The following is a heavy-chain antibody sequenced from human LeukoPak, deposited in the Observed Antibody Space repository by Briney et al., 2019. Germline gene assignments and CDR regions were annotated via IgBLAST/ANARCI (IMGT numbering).Heavy chain of an antibody. J-gene: IGHJ6*03. Sequence: SETLSLTCTVSGGSISSYYWSWIRQPPGKGLEWIGYIYYSGSTNYNPSLKSRVTISVDTSKNQFSLKLSSVTAADTAVYYCARDRYYYDSSGYNYMDVWGKGTTVTISS. V-gene: IGHV4-59*12. CDR1: GGSISSYY. CDR2: IYYSGST. D-gene: IGHD3-22*01. CDR3: ARDRYYYDSSGYNYMDV.